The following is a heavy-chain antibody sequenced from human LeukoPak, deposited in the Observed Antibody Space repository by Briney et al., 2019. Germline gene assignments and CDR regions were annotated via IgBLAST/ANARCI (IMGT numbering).Heavy chain of an antibody. CDR3: ARDRMGAADAFDI. Sequence: SETLSLTCAVSGGSISSSNWWSWVRQPPGKGLEWIGYIYYSGSTNYNPSLKSRVTISVDTSKNQFSLKLSSVTAADTAVYYCARDRMGAADAFDIWGQGTMVTVSS. V-gene: IGHV4-4*02. J-gene: IGHJ3*02. CDR2: IYYSGST. CDR1: GGSISSSNW. D-gene: IGHD1-26*01.